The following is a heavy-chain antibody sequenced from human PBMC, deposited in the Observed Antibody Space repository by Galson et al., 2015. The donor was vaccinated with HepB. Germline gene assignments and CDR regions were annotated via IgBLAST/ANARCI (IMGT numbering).Heavy chain of an antibody. CDR2: IYPADSDT. D-gene: IGHD3-22*01. CDR3: ARRRDSSGYYYPNWYFDL. Sequence: QSGAAVKKPGESLKISCKGSGYSFPRYWIGWVRQMPGKGLEWMGIIYPADSDTRYTPSFQGQVTSPAEKSTSTAYLKWSSLKASDTAMYYCARRRDSSGYYYPNWYFDLWGRGTLVTVSS. CDR1: GYSFPRYW. V-gene: IGHV5-51*01. J-gene: IGHJ2*01.